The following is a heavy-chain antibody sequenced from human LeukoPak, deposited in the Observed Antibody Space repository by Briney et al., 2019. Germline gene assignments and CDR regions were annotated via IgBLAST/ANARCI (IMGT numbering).Heavy chain of an antibody. CDR1: GFTFSSYA. D-gene: IGHD1-26*01. V-gene: IGHV3-23*01. J-gene: IGHJ4*02. Sequence: GGSLRLSCAASGFTFSSYAMNWVHQALGKGLEWVSEISGRGDSPSYADSVKGRFSISRDNSKNTLYLQMDSLRAEDTAVYYCAEIVGATALDYWGQGTLVTVSS. CDR2: ISGRGDSP. CDR3: AEIVGATALDY.